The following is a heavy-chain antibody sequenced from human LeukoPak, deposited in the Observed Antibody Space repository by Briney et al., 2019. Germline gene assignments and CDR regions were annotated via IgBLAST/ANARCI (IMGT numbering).Heavy chain of an antibody. CDR3: AGDVAPRPYYYMDV. J-gene: IGHJ6*03. D-gene: IGHD6-6*01. CDR2: INPNSGGT. CDR1: GYTFTGYY. Sequence: ASVKVSCKASGYTFTGYYMHWVRQAPGQGLEWMGWINPNSGGTNYAQKFQGWVTMTRDTSISTAYMELSRLRSDDTAVYYCAGDVAPRPYYYMDVWGRGTTVTVSS. V-gene: IGHV1-2*04.